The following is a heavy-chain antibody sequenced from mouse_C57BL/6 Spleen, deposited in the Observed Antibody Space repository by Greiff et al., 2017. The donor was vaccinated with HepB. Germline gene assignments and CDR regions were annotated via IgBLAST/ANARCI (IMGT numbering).Heavy chain of an antibody. Sequence: EVQLQQSGPELVKPGASVKISCKASGYTFTDYYMNWVKQSHGKSLEWIGDINPNNGGTSYNQKFKGKATLTVDKYSSTAYMELRSLTSEDSAVYYCARSLTTVGGFAYWGQGTLVTVSA. V-gene: IGHV1-26*01. CDR1: GYTFTDYY. CDR3: ARSLTTVGGFAY. J-gene: IGHJ3*01. D-gene: IGHD1-1*01. CDR2: INPNNGGT.